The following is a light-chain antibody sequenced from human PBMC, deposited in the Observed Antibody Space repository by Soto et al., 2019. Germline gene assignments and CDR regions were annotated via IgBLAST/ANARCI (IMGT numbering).Light chain of an antibody. Sequence: DIQMTQSPSSLSASVGDRVTITCRASQTISSYLNWYQQKPGKAPKLLIYAASSLQSGVPSRFSGSGSGTDFTLTISSLQPEDFATYYCQQGYSTRTFGQGTKVEIK. J-gene: IGKJ1*01. V-gene: IGKV1-39*01. CDR2: AAS. CDR3: QQGYSTRT. CDR1: QTISSY.